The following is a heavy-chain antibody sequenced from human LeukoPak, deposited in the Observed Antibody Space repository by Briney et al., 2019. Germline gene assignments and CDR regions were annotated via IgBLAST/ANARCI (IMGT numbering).Heavy chain of an antibody. CDR2: IIPILGIA. V-gene: IGHV1-69*04. Sequence: ASVKVSCKTSGGTFSSYAISWVRQAPGQGLEWMGRIIPILGIANYAQKFQGRVTITADKSTSTAYMELSSLRSEDTAVYYCARDDYYYDSSGYYDLDYWGQGTLVTISS. J-gene: IGHJ4*02. CDR1: GGTFSSYA. CDR3: ARDDYYYDSSGYYDLDY. D-gene: IGHD3-22*01.